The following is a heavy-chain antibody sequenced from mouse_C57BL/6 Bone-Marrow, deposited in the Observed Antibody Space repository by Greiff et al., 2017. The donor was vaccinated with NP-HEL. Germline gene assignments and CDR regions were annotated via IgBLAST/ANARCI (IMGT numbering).Heavy chain of an antibody. J-gene: IGHJ2*01. CDR2: INPGSGGT. CDR1: GYAFTNYL. D-gene: IGHD1-1*01. CDR3: AREEGDYYGSNY. V-gene: IGHV1-54*01. Sequence: QVHVKQSGAELVRPGTSVKVSCKASGYAFTNYLIEWVKQRPGQGLEWIGVINPGSGGTNYNEKFKGKATLTADKSSSTAYMQLSSLTSEDSAVYFCAREEGDYYGSNYWGQGTTLTVSS.